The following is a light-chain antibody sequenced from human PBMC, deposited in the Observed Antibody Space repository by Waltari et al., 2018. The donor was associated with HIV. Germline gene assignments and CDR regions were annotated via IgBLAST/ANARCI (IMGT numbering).Light chain of an antibody. CDR1: ALPKQY. Sequence: SYELTQPPSVSVSPGQTARITCSGDALPKQYAYWYQQQPGKAPVVVIFKDTRKSSGIPERFSGSTSGTTVTLTISGVQGEDEADYYCQSADSSGNWLFGGGTKLTVV. CDR3: QSADSSGNWL. J-gene: IGLJ3*02. CDR2: KDT. V-gene: IGLV3-25*03.